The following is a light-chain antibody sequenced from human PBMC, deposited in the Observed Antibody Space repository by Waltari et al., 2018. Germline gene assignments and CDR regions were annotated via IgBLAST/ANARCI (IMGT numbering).Light chain of an antibody. J-gene: IGKJ2*01. Sequence: EVVLTQSPATLSLSPGERATLSCRASQSVSSYLAWYQQKPGQTPRLLIYDASNRATGIPARFSGSGSGTDFTLTISILEPEDFAVYYCQQRGNWPNTFGQGTKVEIK. CDR3: QQRGNWPNT. V-gene: IGKV3-11*01. CDR2: DAS. CDR1: QSVSSY.